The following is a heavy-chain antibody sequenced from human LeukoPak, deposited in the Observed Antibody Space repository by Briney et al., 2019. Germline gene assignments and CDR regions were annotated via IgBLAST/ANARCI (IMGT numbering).Heavy chain of an antibody. CDR1: GYSISSGYY. CDR2: IYHSGST. V-gene: IGHV4-38-2*02. J-gene: IGHJ4*02. Sequence: SETLSLTCTVSGYSISSGYYWGWIQQPPGKGLEWIGSIYHSGSTYYNPSLKSRVTISVDTSKNQFSLKLSSVTAADTAVYYCARDGTVTTNFDYWGQGTLVTVSS. CDR3: ARDGTVTTNFDY. D-gene: IGHD4-17*01.